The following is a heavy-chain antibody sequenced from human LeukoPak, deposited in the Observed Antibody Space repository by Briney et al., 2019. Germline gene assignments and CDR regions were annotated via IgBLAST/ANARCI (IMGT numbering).Heavy chain of an antibody. V-gene: IGHV3-23*01. CDR1: GFTFSSNA. CDR2: ISGSGGST. Sequence: GGSLRLSCAASGFTFSSNAMSWVRQAPGKGLEWVSAISGSGGSTYYADSVKGRFTISRDNSKNTLYLQMNSLRAEDTAVYYCAKEGSSWYPYYYYGMDVWGQGTTVTVSS. J-gene: IGHJ6*02. CDR3: AKEGSSWYPYYYYGMDV. D-gene: IGHD6-13*01.